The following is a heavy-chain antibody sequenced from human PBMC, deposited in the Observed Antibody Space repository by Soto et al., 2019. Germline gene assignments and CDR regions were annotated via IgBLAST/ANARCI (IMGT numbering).Heavy chain of an antibody. CDR1: GFTFSNYA. CDR2: ISGSGART. J-gene: IGHJ4*02. V-gene: IGHV3-23*01. CDR3: ARGDSYYDFGIEC. D-gene: IGHD3-3*01. Sequence: EVHLLESGGGLVQRGGSLRLSCAVSGFTFSNYAMSWVRQAPGKGLELVTSISGSGARTYYADSVKGRITTSRDNSKNTLCLQVSSLRDEDTAVYYCARGDSYYDFGIECWGQGTVVTVSS.